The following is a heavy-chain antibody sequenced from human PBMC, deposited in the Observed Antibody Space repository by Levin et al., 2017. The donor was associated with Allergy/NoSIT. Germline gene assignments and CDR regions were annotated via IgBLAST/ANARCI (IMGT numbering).Heavy chain of an antibody. CDR1: EFTFSSYA. V-gene: IGHV3-23*01. CDR3: AKVRYDSSGYQSPYFDY. J-gene: IGHJ4*02. D-gene: IGHD3-22*01. CDR2: ISGSGGST. Sequence: ETLSLTCAASEFTFSSYAMSWVRQAPGKGLEWISAISGSGGSTYYTDSVKGRFTISRDNSKDTLYLQMDSLRAEDTAVYYCAKVRYDSSGYQSPYFDYWGQGTLVTVSS.